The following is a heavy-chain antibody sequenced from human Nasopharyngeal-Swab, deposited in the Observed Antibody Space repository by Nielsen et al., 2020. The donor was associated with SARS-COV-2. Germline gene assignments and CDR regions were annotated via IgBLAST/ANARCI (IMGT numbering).Heavy chain of an antibody. V-gene: IGHV3-74*01. CDR3: ASSQAYNWNDSDAFDI. CDR2: INSDGSST. D-gene: IGHD1-1*01. Sequence: GESLQISCAASGFTFSSYWMHWVRQAPGKGLVWVSRINSDGSSTSYADSVKGRFTISRDNAKNTLYLQMNSLRAEDTAVYYCASSQAYNWNDSDAFDIWGQGTMVTVS. J-gene: IGHJ3*02. CDR1: GFTFSSYW.